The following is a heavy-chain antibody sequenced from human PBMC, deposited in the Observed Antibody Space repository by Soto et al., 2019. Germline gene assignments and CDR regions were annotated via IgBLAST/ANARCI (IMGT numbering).Heavy chain of an antibody. J-gene: IGHJ2*01. CDR1: GFTFSGFA. CDR3: TRQMSDYYDSSGYYYGWYFDL. CDR2: IRSKANSYAT. D-gene: IGHD3-22*01. Sequence: EVQLVESGGGLVQPGGSLKLSCAASGFTFSGFAMHWVRQASGKGLEWVGRIRSKANSYATAYAASVKGRFTISRDDSKNTAYLQMNSLKTEDTAVYYCTRQMSDYYDSSGYYYGWYFDLWGRGTLVTVSS. V-gene: IGHV3-73*02.